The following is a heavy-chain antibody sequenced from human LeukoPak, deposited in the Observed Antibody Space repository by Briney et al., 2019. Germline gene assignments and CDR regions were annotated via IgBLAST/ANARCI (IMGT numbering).Heavy chain of an antibody. CDR3: ARAARKRYSSSWYGRYYYYMDV. J-gene: IGHJ6*03. CDR2: MNPNSGNT. V-gene: IGHV1-8*03. CDR1: GYTFTSYD. Sequence: ASVKVSCKASGYTFTSYDINWVRQATGQGLEWMGWMNPNSGNTGYAQKFQGRVTITRNTSISTAYMELSSLRSEDTAVYYRARAARKRYSSSWYGRYYYYMDVWGKGTTVTVSS. D-gene: IGHD6-13*01.